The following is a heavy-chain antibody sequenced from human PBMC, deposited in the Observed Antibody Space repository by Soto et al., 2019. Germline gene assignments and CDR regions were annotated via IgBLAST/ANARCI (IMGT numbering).Heavy chain of an antibody. CDR1: GGTFSSYR. J-gene: IGHJ4*02. CDR2: IVPIYRTA. D-gene: IGHD6-13*01. CDR3: VRDSGAKLSSS. Sequence: SVKVSFKASGGTFSSYRINWVRQAPGQGLEWVGGIVPIYRTADYAQKFQGRVTITADESARTSYMELRSLKSQDKAVYYCVRDSGAKLSSSWGQGTLVTDSS. V-gene: IGHV1-69*13.